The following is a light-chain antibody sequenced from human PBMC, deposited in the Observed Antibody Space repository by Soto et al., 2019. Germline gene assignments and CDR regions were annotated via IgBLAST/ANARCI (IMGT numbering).Light chain of an antibody. CDR1: SSDVGGFNY. Sequence: QSVLTQDASVSGSPGQPITISCTGTSSDVGGFNYVSWYQQHPGKAPKLMIYDVFTRPSGVSNRFSGSKSGNTASLTISALQAEDEADYYCTSWTSTSTYVFGSGTRSPS. CDR3: TSWTSTSTYV. J-gene: IGLJ1*01. V-gene: IGLV2-14*03. CDR2: DVF.